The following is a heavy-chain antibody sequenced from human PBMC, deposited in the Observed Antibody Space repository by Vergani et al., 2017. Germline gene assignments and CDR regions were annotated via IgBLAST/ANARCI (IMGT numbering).Heavy chain of an antibody. CDR2: INPNSGGK. D-gene: IGHD6-19*01. Sequence: QVQLVQSGAEVKKPGASVKVSCKASGYTFTGYYMHWVRQAPGQGLEWMGWINPNSGGKNYEQKFKGRVTMTRDTSISTAYMELSRLRSDDTAVYCCARDRSSGYLDYWGQGTLVTVSS. CDR1: GYTFTGYY. J-gene: IGHJ4*02. CDR3: ARDRSSGYLDY. V-gene: IGHV1-2*02.